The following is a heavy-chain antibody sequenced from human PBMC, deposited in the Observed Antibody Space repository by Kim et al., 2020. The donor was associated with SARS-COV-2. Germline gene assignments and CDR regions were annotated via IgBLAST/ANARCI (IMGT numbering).Heavy chain of an antibody. D-gene: IGHD4-17*01. J-gene: IGHJ6*02. Sequence: SDPTLKRRVTISVDTSKNQFSLKLGSVTAADTAVYYCARDRVTTGYGMDVWGQGTTVTVSS. CDR3: ARDRVTTGYGMDV. V-gene: IGHV4-59*01.